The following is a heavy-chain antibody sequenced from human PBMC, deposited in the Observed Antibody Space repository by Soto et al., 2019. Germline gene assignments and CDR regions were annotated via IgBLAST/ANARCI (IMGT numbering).Heavy chain of an antibody. J-gene: IGHJ4*02. D-gene: IGHD6-19*01. V-gene: IGHV3-21*01. CDR2: VSKSDYT. Sequence: GGSLRLSCAVSGFTFTNYGFNWVRQAPGKGLEGVSSVSKSDYTYYSDSVKGRFTISRDNAKNSVSLQMNNLRAEDTAVYYCTREDSIIIPAVADFWGQGTLVTVSS. CDR1: GFTFTNYG. CDR3: TREDSIIIPAVADF.